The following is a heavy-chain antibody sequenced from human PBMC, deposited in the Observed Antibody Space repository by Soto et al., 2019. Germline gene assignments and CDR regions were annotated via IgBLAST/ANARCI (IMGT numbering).Heavy chain of an antibody. J-gene: IGHJ6*02. CDR1: GGSISSSSYY. D-gene: IGHD2-15*01. Sequence: SETLSLTCTVSGGSISSSSYYWGWIRQPPGKGLEWIGSIYYSGSTYYNLSLKSRVTISVDTSKNQFSLKLSSVTAADTAVYYCARDREVVVAATRYYGMDVWGQGTTVTVSS. CDR3: ARDREVVVAATRYYGMDV. CDR2: IYYSGST. V-gene: IGHV4-39*07.